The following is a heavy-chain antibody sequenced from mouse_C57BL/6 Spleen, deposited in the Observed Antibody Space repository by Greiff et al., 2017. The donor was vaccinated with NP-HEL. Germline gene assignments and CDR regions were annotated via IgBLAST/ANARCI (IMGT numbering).Heavy chain of an antibody. D-gene: IGHD1-1*01. V-gene: IGHV6-6*01. Sequence: EVKLVESGGGLVQPGGSMKLSCAASGFTFSDAWMDWVRQSPEKGLEWVAEIRNKANNHATYYAESVKGRFTISRDDSKSSVYLQMNSLRAEDTGIYYCTTLLITTVVDYWGQGTTLTVSS. CDR3: TTLLITTVVDY. CDR2: IRNKANNHAT. J-gene: IGHJ2*01. CDR1: GFTFSDAW.